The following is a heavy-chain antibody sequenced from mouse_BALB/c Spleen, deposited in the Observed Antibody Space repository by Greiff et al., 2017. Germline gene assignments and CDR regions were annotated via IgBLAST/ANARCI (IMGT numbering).Heavy chain of an antibody. CDR3: ARRGGNRYAMDY. CDR2: ISYSGST. V-gene: IGHV3-2*02. Sequence: EVQLVESGPGLVKPSQSLSLTCTVTGYSITSDYAWNWIRQFPGNKLEWMGYISYSGSTSYNPSLKSRISITRDTSKNQFFLQLNSVTTEDTATYYCARRGGNRYAMDYWGQGTSVTVSS. D-gene: IGHD2-1*01. CDR1: GYSITSDYA. J-gene: IGHJ4*01.